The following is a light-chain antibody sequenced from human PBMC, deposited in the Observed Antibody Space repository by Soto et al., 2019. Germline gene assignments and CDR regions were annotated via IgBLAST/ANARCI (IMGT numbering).Light chain of an antibody. Sequence: AIQLTQSPSSLSASVGDRVTITCRASQGISSALAWYQQKPGKAPKLLIYDASSLESGVPSRFSGSGSGPDFTLTISSLQPEDFATYYCQKFNSYPYTFGQGTKLEIK. V-gene: IGKV1-13*02. CDR3: QKFNSYPYT. CDR2: DAS. J-gene: IGKJ2*01. CDR1: QGISSA.